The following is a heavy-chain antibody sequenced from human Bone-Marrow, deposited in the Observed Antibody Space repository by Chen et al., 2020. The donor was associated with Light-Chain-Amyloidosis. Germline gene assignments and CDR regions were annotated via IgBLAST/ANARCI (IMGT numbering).Heavy chain of an antibody. CDR3: ARGHSNVYSSSAQRRNWFDP. D-gene: IGHD6-6*01. CDR1: GGSFSGYY. CDR2: INHRGST. Sequence: QVQLQQWGAGLLKPSETLSLTCAVYGGSFSGYYWSWIRQPPGKGLEWIGEINHRGSTNYNPSLKSRVTISVDTSKNQFSLKLSSVTAADTAVYYCARGHSNVYSSSAQRRNWFDPWGQGTLVTVSS. V-gene: IGHV4-34*01. J-gene: IGHJ5*02.